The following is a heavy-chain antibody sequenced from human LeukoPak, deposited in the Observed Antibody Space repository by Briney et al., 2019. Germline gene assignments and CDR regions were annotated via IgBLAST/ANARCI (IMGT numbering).Heavy chain of an antibody. CDR1: GYTFTGYY. CDR3: ARGYGDEYYFDY. CDR2: INPNSGGT. Sequence: EASVKVSCKASGYTFTGYYMHWVRQAPGQGLEWMGWINPNSGGTNYAQKLQGRVTITRDTSNSTAYMELSRLRSDDTAVYYCARGYGDEYYFDYWGQGTLVTVSS. V-gene: IGHV1-2*02. D-gene: IGHD4-17*01. J-gene: IGHJ4*02.